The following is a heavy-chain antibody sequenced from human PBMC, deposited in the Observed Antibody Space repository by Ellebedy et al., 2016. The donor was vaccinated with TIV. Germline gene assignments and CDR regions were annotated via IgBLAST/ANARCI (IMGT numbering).Heavy chain of an antibody. V-gene: IGHV4-61*01. D-gene: IGHD4-17*01. Sequence: MPSETLSLTCTVSGCSASSANYYWTWFRQPPGKGLEWIGYIYSSGRTDYKHSLKSRMAISVDTSRNQISLKLSSVTAADTAVYYCSADYGRVTQAYWGQGTLVTVSS. J-gene: IGHJ4*02. CDR1: GCSASSANYY. CDR3: SADYGRVTQAY. CDR2: IYSSGRT.